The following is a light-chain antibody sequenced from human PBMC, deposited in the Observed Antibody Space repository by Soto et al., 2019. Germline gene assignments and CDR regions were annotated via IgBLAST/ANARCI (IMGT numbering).Light chain of an antibody. CDR2: GNS. J-gene: IGLJ2*01. Sequence: QSVLTQPPSVSGAPGQRVTISCTGSSSNIGAGYDVHWYQQLPGTAPKLLIYGNSNRPSGVPDRFSGSKSGTSASLAITGVQDDDEADYYCQSYDSSLSGVVFGGGTKVTVL. CDR3: QSYDSSLSGVV. CDR1: SSNIGAGYD. V-gene: IGLV1-40*01.